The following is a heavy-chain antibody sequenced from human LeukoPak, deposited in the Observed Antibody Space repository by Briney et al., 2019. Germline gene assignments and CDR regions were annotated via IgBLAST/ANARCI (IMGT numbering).Heavy chain of an antibody. V-gene: IGHV3-23*01. D-gene: IGHD4-17*01. CDR2: ISGNGFNT. J-gene: IGHJ4*02. CDR3: VKRDDYGDFVMGN. Sequence: GGSLRLSCVVSGFTFSNYGMGWVRQAPGKGLEWVSGISGNGFNTHYADSVKGRCTISRDNSKYTLLLQMVSLRGEDTAGYYCVKRDDYGDFVMGNWGQGTLVTVSS. CDR1: GFTFSNYG.